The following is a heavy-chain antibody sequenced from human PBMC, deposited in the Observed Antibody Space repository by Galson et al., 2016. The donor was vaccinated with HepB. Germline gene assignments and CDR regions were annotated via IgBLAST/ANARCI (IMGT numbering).Heavy chain of an antibody. Sequence: SLRLSCAASGFSFSTYEMNWVRQAPGKGLEWLSYISSSGGTMDYADSVKGRFTISRDNAKHSLYLHMNSLRAGDTAVYYCARAKEYYYGSGNYYKRTGGPDYWGQGTLVTVSS. J-gene: IGHJ4*02. CDR1: GFSFSTYE. V-gene: IGHV3-48*03. CDR2: ISSSGGTM. CDR3: ARAKEYYYGSGNYYKRTGGPDY. D-gene: IGHD3-10*01.